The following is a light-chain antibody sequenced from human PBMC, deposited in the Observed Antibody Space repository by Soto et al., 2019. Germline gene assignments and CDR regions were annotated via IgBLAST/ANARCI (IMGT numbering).Light chain of an antibody. V-gene: IGKV3-20*01. J-gene: IGKJ1*01. Sequence: EIVLTQSPGTLSLSPGEKATLSCRASQSVSSNYLAWYQQKPGQAPRPLIYGASSRAIGIPDRFSGSGSGTDFTLTISRLEPEDFAVYYCQQYGSLPWTLGQGTKV. CDR1: QSVSSNY. CDR2: GAS. CDR3: QQYGSLPWT.